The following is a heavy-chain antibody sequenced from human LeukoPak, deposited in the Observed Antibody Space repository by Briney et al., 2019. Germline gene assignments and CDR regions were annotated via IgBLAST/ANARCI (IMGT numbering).Heavy chain of an antibody. CDR2: IYTSGST. CDR1: GGSISSYY. V-gene: IGHV4-4*07. CDR3: AREEQLVPPYYYYYMDV. Sequence: SVTLSLTCTVSGGSISSYYWSWIRQPAGKGLEWIGRIYTSGSTNYNPSLKSRVTMSVDTSKNQFSLKLSSVTAADTAVYYCAREEQLVPPYYYYYMDVRGKGTTVTVSS. D-gene: IGHD6-6*01. J-gene: IGHJ6*03.